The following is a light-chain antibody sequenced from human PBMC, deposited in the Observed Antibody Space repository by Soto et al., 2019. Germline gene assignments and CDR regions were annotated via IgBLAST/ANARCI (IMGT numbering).Light chain of an antibody. CDR2: EVV. CDR3: KSYAGSNTYV. CDR1: KNDIGVYDF. V-gene: IGLV2-8*01. Sequence: QAVLTQPPSASGSPGQSVTISCTGTKNDIGVYDFVSWYQHHPGKAPRLIIYEVVQRPSGVPDRFSGSKSGNTASLTVSGLQAADEADYFCKSYAGSNTYVFGSKTNFAVL. J-gene: IGLJ1*01.